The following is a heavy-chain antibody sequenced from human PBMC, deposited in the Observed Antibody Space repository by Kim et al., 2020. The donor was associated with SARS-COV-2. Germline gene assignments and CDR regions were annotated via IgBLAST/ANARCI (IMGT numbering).Heavy chain of an antibody. V-gene: IGHV1-18*01. D-gene: IGHD2-21*01. CDR3: ARVIFGRDYYYGMDV. Sequence: QKLQGRVTMTTDTSTSTAYMELRSLRSDDTAVYYCARVIFGRDYYYGMDVWGQGTTVTVSS. J-gene: IGHJ6*02.